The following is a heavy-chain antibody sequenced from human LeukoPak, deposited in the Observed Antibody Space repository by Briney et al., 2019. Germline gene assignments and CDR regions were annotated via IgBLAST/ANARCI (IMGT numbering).Heavy chain of an antibody. J-gene: IGHJ4*02. CDR2: INPSDGKT. CDR3: ARQSGSYYDY. D-gene: IGHD1-26*01. V-gene: IGHV1-46*01. Sequence: ASVKVSCKASGYTFTNYYMHWVRQAPGQGLEWMGIINPSDGKTSYAQKFQGRVTMTRDTSTSTVYMELSSLRSEDTAVYYCARQSGSYYDYWGQGTLVTVSS. CDR1: GYTFTNYY.